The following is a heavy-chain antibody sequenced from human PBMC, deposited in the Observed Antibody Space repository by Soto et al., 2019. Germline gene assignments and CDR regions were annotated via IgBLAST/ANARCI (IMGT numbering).Heavy chain of an antibody. CDR2: IYHSGST. D-gene: IGHD2-2*01. CDR3: ARTRPIVVVPAAIAFDY. Sequence: QVQLQESGPGLVKPSGTLSLTCAVSSGSISSSNWWSWVRQPPGKGLEWIGEIYHSGSTNYTPSLKNRVTISVDKSKNQFSLKLSSVTAADTAVYYCARTRPIVVVPAAIAFDYWGQGTLVTVSS. J-gene: IGHJ4*02. CDR1: SGSISSSNW. V-gene: IGHV4-4*02.